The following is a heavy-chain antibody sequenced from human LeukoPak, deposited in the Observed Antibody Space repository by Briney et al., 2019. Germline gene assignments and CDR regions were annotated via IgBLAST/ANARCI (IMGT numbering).Heavy chain of an antibody. CDR1: GFTFSSYS. D-gene: IGHD4-17*01. J-gene: IGHJ4*02. CDR3: ARTYGVQYYFDY. V-gene: IGHV3-21*01. Sequence: GGSLRLSCEASGFTFSSYSMNWVRQAPGKGLEWVSSISSSSSYIYYADSVKGRFTISRDNAKNSLYLQMNSLRAEDTAVYYCARTYGVQYYFDYWGQGTLVTVSS. CDR2: ISSSSSYI.